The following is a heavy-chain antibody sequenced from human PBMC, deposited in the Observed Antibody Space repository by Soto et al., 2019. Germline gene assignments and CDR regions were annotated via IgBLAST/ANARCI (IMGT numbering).Heavy chain of an antibody. V-gene: IGHV4-59*01. J-gene: IGHJ4*02. Sequence: SETLSLTCTVSGGSISSYYWSWIRQPPGKGLEWIGYIYYSGSTNYNPSLKSRVTISVDTSKNQFSLKLSSVTAADTAMYYCARGGDLEIFLYFDYWGQGTRVTVSS. CDR1: GGSISSYY. CDR3: ARGGDLEIFLYFDY. CDR2: IYYSGST. D-gene: IGHD1-1*01.